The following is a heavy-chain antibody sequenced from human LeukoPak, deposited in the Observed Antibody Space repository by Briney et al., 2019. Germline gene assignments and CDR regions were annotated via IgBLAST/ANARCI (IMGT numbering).Heavy chain of an antibody. CDR2: ISAYNGNT. CDR3: ARGLPYSSSSWGVYYFDY. D-gene: IGHD6-6*01. V-gene: IGHV1-18*01. Sequence: ASVKVSCKASGYTFTSYGISWVRQAPGQGLEWMGWISAYNGNTNYARKLQGRVTMTTDTSTSTAYMELRSLRSDDTAVYYCARGLPYSSSSWGVYYFDYWGQGTLVTVSS. CDR1: GYTFTSYG. J-gene: IGHJ4*02.